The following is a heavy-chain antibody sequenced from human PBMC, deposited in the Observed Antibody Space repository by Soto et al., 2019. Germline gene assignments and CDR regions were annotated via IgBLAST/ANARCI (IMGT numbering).Heavy chain of an antibody. Sequence: QVQLQESGPGLVKPSQTLSLTCTVSGGSISSGDYYWSWIRQPPGKGLEWIGYIYYSGSTYYNPSLKSRXXIXVXXSKNQFSLKLSSVTAADTAVYYCAREIYGHAGFDYWGQGTLVTVSS. J-gene: IGHJ4*02. D-gene: IGHD3-10*01. CDR2: IYYSGST. CDR3: AREIYGHAGFDY. V-gene: IGHV4-30-4*01. CDR1: GGSISSGDYY.